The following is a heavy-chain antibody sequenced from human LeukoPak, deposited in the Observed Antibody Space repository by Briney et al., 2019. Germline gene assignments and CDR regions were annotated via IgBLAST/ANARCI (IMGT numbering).Heavy chain of an antibody. V-gene: IGHV4-34*01. CDR3: ARGGRYYDSPLQYDY. CDR1: GGSFSGYY. D-gene: IGHD3-22*01. CDR2: INHSGST. J-gene: IGHJ4*02. Sequence: SETLPLTCAVYGGSFSGYYWSWIRQPPGKGLEWIGEINHSGSTNYNPSLKSRVTISVDTSKNQFSLKLSSVTAADTAVYYCARGGRYYDSPLQYDYWGQGTLVTVSS.